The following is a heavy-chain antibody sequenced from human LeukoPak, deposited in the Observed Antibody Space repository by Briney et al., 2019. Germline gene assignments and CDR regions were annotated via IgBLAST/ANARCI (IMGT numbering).Heavy chain of an antibody. CDR2: IYYTGST. CDR3: ARGYYDSSGYFHFDY. CDR1: GGSVSSGSYY. J-gene: IGHJ4*02. D-gene: IGHD3-22*01. V-gene: IGHV4-61*01. Sequence: KASETLSLTCTVSGGSVSSGSYYWSWIRQPPGKGLEWIAYIYYTGSTNYNPSLKSRVTTSVDTSKNQFSLKMSSVTAADTAVYYCARGYYDSSGYFHFDYWGQGTLVTVPS.